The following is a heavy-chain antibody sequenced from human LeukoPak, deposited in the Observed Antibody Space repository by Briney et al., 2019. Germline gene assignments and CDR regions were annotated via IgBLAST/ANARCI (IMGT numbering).Heavy chain of an antibody. CDR1: GGSISSGGYY. CDR3: ARVDWTTDY. Sequence: SETLSLTCTVSGGSISSGGYYWSWIRQPPGKGLEWIGYTYHSGSTYYNPSLKSRVTISVDRSKNQFSLKLSSVTAADTAVYYCARVDWTTDYWGQGILVTVSS. D-gene: IGHD3-9*01. V-gene: IGHV4-30-2*01. CDR2: TYHSGST. J-gene: IGHJ4*02.